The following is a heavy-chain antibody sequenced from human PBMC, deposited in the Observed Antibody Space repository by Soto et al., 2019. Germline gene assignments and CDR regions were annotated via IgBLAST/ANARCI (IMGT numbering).Heavy chain of an antibody. CDR1: GGSFSGYY. D-gene: IGHD2-2*01. CDR3: ARVDGGYCSSNSCYLYRYYYYYMDV. V-gene: IGHV4-34*01. CDR2: INHSGST. Sequence: SEILSLTCAVYGGSFSGYYWSWIRQPPGKGLEWIGEINHSGSTNYNPSLKSRVTISVDTSKNQFSLKLSSVTAADTAVYYCARVDGGYCSSNSCYLYRYYYYYMDVWGKGTTVTVSS. J-gene: IGHJ6*03.